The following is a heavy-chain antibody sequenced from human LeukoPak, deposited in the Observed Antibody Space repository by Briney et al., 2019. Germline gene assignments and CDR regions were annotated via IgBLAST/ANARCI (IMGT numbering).Heavy chain of an antibody. CDR1: GGSISSSSYY. V-gene: IGHV4-39*01. Sequence: SETLSLTCTVSGGSISSSSYYWGWIRQPPGKGLEWIGSIYYSGSTYYNPSLKSRVTISVDTSKNQFSLKLTSVTVADTAVYYCARQFRAEVRGVIGSWGQGTLVTVSS. CDR2: IYYSGST. J-gene: IGHJ4*02. D-gene: IGHD3-10*01. CDR3: ARQFRAEVRGVIGS.